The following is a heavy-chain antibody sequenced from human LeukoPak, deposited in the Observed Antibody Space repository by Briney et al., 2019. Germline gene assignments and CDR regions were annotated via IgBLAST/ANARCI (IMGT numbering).Heavy chain of an antibody. Sequence: GGSLRLSCAASGFTFSSYAMHWVRQAPGKGLEWVAVISYDGSNKYYADSVKGRFTISRDNSKNTLYLQMNSLRAEDTAVYYCARAPHMVRGVMGAFDIWGQGTMVTVSS. J-gene: IGHJ3*02. D-gene: IGHD3-10*01. CDR2: ISYDGSNK. V-gene: IGHV3-30-3*01. CDR1: GFTFSSYA. CDR3: ARAPHMVRGVMGAFDI.